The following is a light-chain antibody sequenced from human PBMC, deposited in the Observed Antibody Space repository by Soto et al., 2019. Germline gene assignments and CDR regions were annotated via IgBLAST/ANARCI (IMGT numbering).Light chain of an antibody. J-gene: IGLJ1*01. CDR1: SSDVGGYNY. CDR2: EVS. CDR3: CSYAGFTTYV. Sequence: QSALTQPASVSGSPGQSITISCTGTSSDVGGYNYVSWYQQHPGKAPKLMIYEVSNRPSGVSNRFSGSKSGNTASLTISGLQTEDEADYYCCSYAGFTTYVFGSGTKLTVL. V-gene: IGLV2-14*01.